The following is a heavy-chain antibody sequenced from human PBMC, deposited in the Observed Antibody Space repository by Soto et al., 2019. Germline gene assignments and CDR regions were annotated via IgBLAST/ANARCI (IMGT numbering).Heavy chain of an antibody. CDR2: IYTSGST. J-gene: IGHJ4*02. Sequence: SETLSLTCTVSGGSISSYYWSWIRQPAGKGLEWIGRIYTSGSTNYNPSLKSRVTMSVDTSKNQFSLKLSSVTAADTAVYYCARDRDFLVVVAAAPASGYYFDYWGEGTLVTVSS. V-gene: IGHV4-4*07. D-gene: IGHD2-15*01. CDR1: GGSISSYY. CDR3: ARDRDFLVVVAAAPASGYYFDY.